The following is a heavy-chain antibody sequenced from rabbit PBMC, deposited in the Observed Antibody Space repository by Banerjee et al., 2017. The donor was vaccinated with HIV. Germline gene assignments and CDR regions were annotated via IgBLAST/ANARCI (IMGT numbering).Heavy chain of an antibody. Sequence: QELLVESGGGLVTLGGSLKLSCKVSGIDFSSDGISWVRQAPGKGLEWIAYIYPYYGTTDYAGWVNGRFPIPLDNAQNTVFLQMTSLTAADTAAHFFARGYHGYAGWGLWGPGTLVPVS. J-gene: IGHJ4*01. D-gene: IGHD7-1*01. V-gene: IGHV1S47*01. CDR2: IYPYYGTT. CDR1: GIDFSSDG. CDR3: ARGYHGYAGWGL.